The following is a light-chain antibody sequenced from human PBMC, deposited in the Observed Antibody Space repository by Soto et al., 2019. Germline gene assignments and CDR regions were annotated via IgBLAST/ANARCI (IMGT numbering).Light chain of an antibody. Sequence: DVQMTQSPSSLSAFVGDRVTITCRASQGIAPYLAWFQQKPGKVPKLLIYATSTLQSGVPSRFSGSGSETDFTLTINSLQPEDVGTYYCQQYNSAPLTFGGGTKVEIK. V-gene: IGKV1-27*01. CDR2: ATS. CDR3: QQYNSAPLT. J-gene: IGKJ4*01. CDR1: QGIAPY.